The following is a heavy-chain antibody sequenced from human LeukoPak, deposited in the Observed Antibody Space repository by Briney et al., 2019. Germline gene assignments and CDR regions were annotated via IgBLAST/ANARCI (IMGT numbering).Heavy chain of an antibody. D-gene: IGHD6-19*01. Sequence: PGESLRLSCAASGFSFSDNYMSWIRQAPGKGLEWVSYISNSGSYTNYPDSVKGRFTISRDNAKNSLYLQMNSLRDEDTAVYYCARARGAGPGGHFDYWGQGTLVTVSS. CDR1: GFSFSDNY. V-gene: IGHV3-11*05. J-gene: IGHJ4*02. CDR3: ARARGAGPGGHFDY. CDR2: ISNSGSYT.